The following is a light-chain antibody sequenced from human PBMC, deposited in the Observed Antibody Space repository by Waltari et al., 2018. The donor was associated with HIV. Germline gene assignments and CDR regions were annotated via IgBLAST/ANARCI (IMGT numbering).Light chain of an antibody. V-gene: IGLV1-47*01. Sequence: QSVLTQPPSASGTAGQRVTISCSGSRSNTGDNSVYWFQQLPGTAPKLLLYRNAQRPPGVPDRFSGSKSGTSASLAISGLRSEDEADYYCAAWDDRLLWVFGGGTILTVL. CDR2: RNA. CDR1: RSNTGDNS. CDR3: AAWDDRLLWV. J-gene: IGLJ3*02.